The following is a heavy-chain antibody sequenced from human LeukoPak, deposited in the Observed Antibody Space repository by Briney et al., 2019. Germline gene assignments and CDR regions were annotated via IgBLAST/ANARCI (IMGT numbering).Heavy chain of an antibody. Sequence: PSETLSLTCTVSGGSISSSSYYWGWIRQPPGKGLEWIGSIYYSGSTYYNPSLKSRVTISVDTSKNQFSLKLSSVTAADTAVYYCARGMWESGSYIYYFDYWGQGTLVTVSS. CDR1: GGSISSSSYY. CDR3: ARGMWESGSYIYYFDY. CDR2: IYYSGST. D-gene: IGHD3-10*01. J-gene: IGHJ4*02. V-gene: IGHV4-39*07.